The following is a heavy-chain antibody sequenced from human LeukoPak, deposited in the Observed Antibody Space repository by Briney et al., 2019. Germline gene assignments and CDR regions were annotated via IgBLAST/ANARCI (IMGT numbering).Heavy chain of an antibody. V-gene: IGHV4-34*01. Sequence: SETLSLTCAVYGGSFSGYYWSWIRQPPGKGLEWIGEINHSGSTNYNPSLKSRVTISVDTSKNQFSLKLSSVTAADTAVYYCASNNQYVWGSYRYSFDYWGQGTLVTVSS. CDR1: GGSFSGYY. CDR3: ASNNQYVWGSYRYSFDY. D-gene: IGHD3-16*02. CDR2: INHSGST. J-gene: IGHJ4*02.